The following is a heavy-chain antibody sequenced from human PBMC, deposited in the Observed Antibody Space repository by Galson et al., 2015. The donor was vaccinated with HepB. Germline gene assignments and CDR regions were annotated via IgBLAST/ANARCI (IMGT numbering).Heavy chain of an antibody. CDR3: AREDATITVAALEY. CDR1: GFAFGNYG. CDR2: IWKDGSNK. D-gene: IGHD6-19*01. V-gene: IGHV3-33*01. J-gene: IGHJ4*02. Sequence: SLRLSCAESGFAFGNYGMHWVRQAPGKGLEWMALIWKDGSNKHYADSLKGRFRISRDNTKNTLFLEADSLRAEDTAVYYCAREDATITVAALEYWGQGVLVTVSS.